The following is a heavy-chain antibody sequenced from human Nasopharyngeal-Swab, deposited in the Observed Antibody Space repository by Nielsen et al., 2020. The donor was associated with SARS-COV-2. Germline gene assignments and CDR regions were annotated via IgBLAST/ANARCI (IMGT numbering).Heavy chain of an antibody. J-gene: IGHJ3*02. CDR3: ARGRTTVVTGDAFDI. CDR2: ISYDGSNK. D-gene: IGHD4-23*01. Sequence: WIRQPPGKGLEWVAVISYDGSNKYYADSVKGRFTISRDNSKNTLYLQMNSLRAEDTAVHYCARGRTTVVTGDAFDIWGQGTMVTVSS. V-gene: IGHV3-30-3*01.